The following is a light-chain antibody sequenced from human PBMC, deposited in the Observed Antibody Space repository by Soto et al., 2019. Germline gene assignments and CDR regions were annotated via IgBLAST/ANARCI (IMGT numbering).Light chain of an antibody. CDR2: RAS. J-gene: IGKJ1*01. CDR1: QSLRGN. CDR3: QQYSKWPPWT. Sequence: EIVMTQSPATLAGSPGETVTPSCRARQSLRGNLAWYQQKPGQAPRLLLFRASTRATGVPARFSGRGSGTEFTLTISGLQSEDFAVYYCQQYSKWPPWTFGPGTKVEIK. V-gene: IGKV3-15*01.